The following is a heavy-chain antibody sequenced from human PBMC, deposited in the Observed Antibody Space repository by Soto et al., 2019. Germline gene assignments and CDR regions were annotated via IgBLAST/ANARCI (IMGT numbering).Heavy chain of an antibody. CDR3: ARSYGVGYYYGMDV. V-gene: IGHV1-8*01. CDR1: GYTFTSYD. D-gene: IGHD4-17*01. J-gene: IGHJ6*02. CDR2: MNPNSGNT. Sequence: ASVKVSCKASGYTFTSYDINWVRQATGQGLEWMGWMNPNSGNTGYAQKFQGRVTMTRNTSISTAYMELSSLRSEDTAVYYCARSYGVGYYYGMDVWGQGTTVTVSS.